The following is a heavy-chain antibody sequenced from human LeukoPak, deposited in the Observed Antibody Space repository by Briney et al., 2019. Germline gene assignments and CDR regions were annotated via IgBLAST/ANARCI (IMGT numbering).Heavy chain of an antibody. V-gene: IGHV4-59*01. CDR3: ASQIIVAGGWFDP. Sequence: PSETLSLTCTVSGGSISSYYWSWIRQPPGKGLEWIGYIYYSGSTNYNPSLKSRVTISVDTSKNQFSLKLSSVTAADTAVYYCASQIIVAGGWFDPWGQGTLVTVSS. CDR1: GGSISSYY. CDR2: IYYSGST. D-gene: IGHD2/OR15-2a*01. J-gene: IGHJ5*02.